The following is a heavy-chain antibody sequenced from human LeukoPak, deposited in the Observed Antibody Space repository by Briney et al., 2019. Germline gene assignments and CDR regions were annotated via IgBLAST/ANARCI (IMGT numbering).Heavy chain of an antibody. J-gene: IGHJ6*03. Sequence: HAASVKVSCKASGYTFTSYYMHWVRQAPGQGLEWMGIINPSGGSTSYAQKFQGRVTMTRDMSTSTVYMELSSLRSEDTAVYYCAGTYGSGSYPYYYMDVWGKGTTVTVSS. D-gene: IGHD3-10*01. V-gene: IGHV1-46*01. CDR1: GYTFTSYY. CDR2: INPSGGST. CDR3: AGTYGSGSYPYYYMDV.